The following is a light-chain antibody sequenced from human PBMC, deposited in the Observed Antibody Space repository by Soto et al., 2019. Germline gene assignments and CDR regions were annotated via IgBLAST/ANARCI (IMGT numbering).Light chain of an antibody. CDR2: AAS. CDR3: QQSYGTIT. Sequence: DIQMTQSPSSLSASVGDRVTITCRASQSISSYLNWYQQKPGKAPKLLIYAASSLQSGVPSRFSGSGSGTDFTLTISSLQPEDFATYYCQQSYGTITFGGGTKVEIK. V-gene: IGKV1-39*01. J-gene: IGKJ4*01. CDR1: QSISSY.